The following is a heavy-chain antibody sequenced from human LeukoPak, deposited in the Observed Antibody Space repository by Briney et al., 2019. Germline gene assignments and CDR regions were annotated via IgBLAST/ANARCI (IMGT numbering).Heavy chain of an antibody. Sequence: GESLKISCKGPGYSFTSYWNGWVRQMPGKGLEWMGIIYPGDSDTRYSPSFQGQVTLSADKSISTAYLQWSSLKASDTAMYYCARSYGSGSYYFDYWGQGTLVTVSS. D-gene: IGHD3-10*01. CDR2: IYPGDSDT. CDR3: ARSYGSGSYYFDY. CDR1: GYSFTSYW. V-gene: IGHV5-51*01. J-gene: IGHJ4*02.